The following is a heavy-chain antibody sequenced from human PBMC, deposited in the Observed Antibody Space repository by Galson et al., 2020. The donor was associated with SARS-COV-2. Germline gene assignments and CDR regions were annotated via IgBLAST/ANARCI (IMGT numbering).Heavy chain of an antibody. CDR2: IWSDSHNR. V-gene: IGHV3-33*01. J-gene: IGHJ1*01. CDR1: GFTLNNHA. CDR3: VTDPPDSGGAFRD. Sequence: GESLKISCGASGFTLNNHAMQWVRPASGKGMEWVAMIWSDSHNRYYPDSVKGRFTISRDNSKNTVYLEINSLRPKDTAVYYFVTDPPDSGGAFRDWGQGTQVTVSS. D-gene: IGHD6-19*01.